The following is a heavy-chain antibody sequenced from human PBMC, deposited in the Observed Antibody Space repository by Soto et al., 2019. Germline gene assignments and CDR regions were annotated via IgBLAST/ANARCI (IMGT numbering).Heavy chain of an antibody. Sequence: QVQLVQSGAEVKNPGASVKVSCKASGYTFTNYYIHWVRQAPGQGLEWMAIIHPSGGSTNYAQKFQGRVNLAKDTFTNTVYMELSSLRSEDTAIYYCARRLADGDYWGQGTLVTVSS. CDR1: GYTFTNYY. V-gene: IGHV1-46*01. CDR3: ARRLADGDY. CDR2: IHPSGGST. D-gene: IGHD6-13*01. J-gene: IGHJ4*02.